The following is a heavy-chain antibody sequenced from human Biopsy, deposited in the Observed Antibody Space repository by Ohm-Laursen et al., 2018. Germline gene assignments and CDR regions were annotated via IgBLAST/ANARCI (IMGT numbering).Heavy chain of an antibody. CDR1: GGSVSGYY. D-gene: IGHD2-15*01. J-gene: IGHJ4*02. CDR3: ARRGSGGRSFDY. Sequence: SETLSLTCTVSGGSVSGYYWNWIRLPVGKGLEWIGRLYTSGSTNYNPSLKSRVAISADTSKNQFSLKLGSVTVADTAVFYCARRGSGGRSFDYWGQGSLVTVSS. CDR2: LYTSGST. V-gene: IGHV4-4*07.